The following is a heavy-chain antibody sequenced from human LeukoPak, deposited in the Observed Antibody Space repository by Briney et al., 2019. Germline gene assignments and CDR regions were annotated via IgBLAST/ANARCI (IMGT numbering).Heavy chain of an antibody. D-gene: IGHD1-26*01. CDR3: EREDLGVDY. CDR1: GPIVSTNY. V-gene: IGHV3-53*01. CDR2: LYVNENR. Sequence: GGSLRLSCAVSGPIVSTNYMSWVRQAPGKGLEWISILYVNENRYYADSVKGRFIISRDTSKNTLYLQMNSLRAEDTAMYYCEREDLGVDYWGQGTLVTVSS. J-gene: IGHJ4*02.